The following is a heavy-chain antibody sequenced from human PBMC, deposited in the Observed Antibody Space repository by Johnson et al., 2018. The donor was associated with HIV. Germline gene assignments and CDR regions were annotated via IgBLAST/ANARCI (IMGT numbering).Heavy chain of an antibody. CDR2: ISRGGSSASVI. V-gene: IGHV3-11*04. J-gene: IGHJ3*02. CDR3: ARDPGRYCSGGSCYVEDAFDI. Sequence: QVQLVESGGGLVKPGGSLRLSCAASGFSFSDYFVSWIRQAQGKGLEWVSYISRGGSSASVIYYADSVKGRFPISRENAKNSVYLQMNSLRSDDTAVYYCARDPGRYCSGGSCYVEDAFDIWGQGTMVTVSS. D-gene: IGHD2-15*01. CDR1: GFSFSDYF.